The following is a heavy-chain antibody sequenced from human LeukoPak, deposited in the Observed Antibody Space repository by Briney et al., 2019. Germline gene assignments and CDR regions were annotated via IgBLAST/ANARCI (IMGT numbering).Heavy chain of an antibody. Sequence: GGSLRLSCAASGFTFSGYWMHWVRQAPGKGLVWVSRINSDGSSTSYADSVKGRFTISRDSAKNTLYLQMNSLRAEDTAVYYCVRDGYNYGFMLAFDIWGLGTRVTVSS. CDR2: INSDGSST. J-gene: IGHJ3*02. V-gene: IGHV3-74*01. CDR1: GFTFSGYW. D-gene: IGHD5-18*01. CDR3: VRDGYNYGFMLAFDI.